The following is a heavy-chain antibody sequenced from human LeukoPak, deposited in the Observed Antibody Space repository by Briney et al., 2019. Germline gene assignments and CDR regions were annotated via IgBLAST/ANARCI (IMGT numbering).Heavy chain of an antibody. CDR2: ISSDGTST. CDR3: ARDVGSSLHS. V-gene: IGHV3-74*01. Sequence: GGSLRLSCAASGFTFGSSYMHWVRQDPGKGLVWVSCISSDGTSTNYADSAKGRFTISRDNPKNTVYLQMNSLRAEDTAVYYCARDVGSSLHSWAQGTLVIVSS. J-gene: IGHJ4*02. CDR1: GFTFGSSY. D-gene: IGHD2-2*01.